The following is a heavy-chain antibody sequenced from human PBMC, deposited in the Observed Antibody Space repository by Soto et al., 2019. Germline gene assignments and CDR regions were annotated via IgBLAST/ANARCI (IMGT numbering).Heavy chain of an antibody. CDR1: GFTFSSYG. J-gene: IGHJ6*02. V-gene: IGHV3-30*18. D-gene: IGHD6-19*01. CDR3: AKDSDHKQWLVYLQGLIGGMDV. Sequence: GGSLRLSCAASGFTFSSYGMHWVRQAPGKGLEWVAVISYDGSNKYYADSVKGRFNISRDNSKNTLYLQMNSLRAEDTAVYYCAKDSDHKQWLVYLQGLIGGMDVWGQGTTVTVSS. CDR2: ISYDGSNK.